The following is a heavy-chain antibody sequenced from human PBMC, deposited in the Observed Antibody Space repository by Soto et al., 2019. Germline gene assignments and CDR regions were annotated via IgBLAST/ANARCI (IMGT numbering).Heavy chain of an antibody. Sequence: QVQLVESGGGVVQPGRSLRLSCVASGFTFNNYAMHWVRQAPGKGLEWVALISYDGSTKYYADSVKGRFTISRDNSKNTVYLQMNRLRTEDTAVYYCARVTILVVTAARFDYWGQGTLVTVSS. D-gene: IGHD2-21*02. CDR3: ARVTILVVTAARFDY. CDR2: ISYDGSTK. V-gene: IGHV3-30-3*01. J-gene: IGHJ4*02. CDR1: GFTFNNYA.